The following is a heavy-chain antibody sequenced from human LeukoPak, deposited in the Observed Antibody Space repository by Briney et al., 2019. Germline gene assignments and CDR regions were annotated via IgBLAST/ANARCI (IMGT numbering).Heavy chain of an antibody. V-gene: IGHV4-39*01. Sequence: PSETLSLTCTVSGGSLSSSSYYWGWIRQPPGKGLEWIGSIYYSGSTYYNPSLKSRVTISVDTSKNQFSLKLSSVTAADTAVYYCARLRSSSWYDYWGQGTLVTVSS. J-gene: IGHJ4*02. CDR3: ARLRSSSWYDY. CDR1: GGSLSSSSYY. CDR2: IYYSGST. D-gene: IGHD6-13*01.